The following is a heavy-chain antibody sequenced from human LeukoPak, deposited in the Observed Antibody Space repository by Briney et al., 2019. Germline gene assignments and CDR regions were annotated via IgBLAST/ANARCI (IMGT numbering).Heavy chain of an antibody. V-gene: IGHV3-30-3*01. D-gene: IGHD3-22*01. CDR2: ISYDGSNK. J-gene: IGHJ4*02. CDR1: GFTFSSYA. Sequence: PGGSLRLSCAASGFTFSSYAMHWVRQAPGKGLEWVAVISYDGSNKYYADSVKGRFTISRDNSKNTLYLQMNSLRAEDTAVYYCARDPQYYYDSSGYFPYYFDYWGQGTLVTVSS. CDR3: ARDPQYYYDSSGYFPYYFDY.